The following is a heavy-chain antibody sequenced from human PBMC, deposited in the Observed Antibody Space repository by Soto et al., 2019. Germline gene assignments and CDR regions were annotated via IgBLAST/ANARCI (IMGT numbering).Heavy chain of an antibody. CDR2: ISAYNGNT. Sequence: ASVKVSCKASGYTFTSYGISWVRQAPGQGLEWMGWISAYNGNTNYAQKLQGRVTMTTDTSTSTAYMELRSLRSDDTAVYYCARDNLRFLEWSLLSGMDVWGQRTTLTVSS. CDR3: ARDNLRFLEWSLLSGMDV. CDR1: GYTFTSYG. D-gene: IGHD3-3*01. V-gene: IGHV1-18*04. J-gene: IGHJ6*02.